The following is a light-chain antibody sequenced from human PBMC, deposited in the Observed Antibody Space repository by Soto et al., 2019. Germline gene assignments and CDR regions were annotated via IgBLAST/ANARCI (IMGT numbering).Light chain of an antibody. V-gene: IGKV1-9*01. CDR1: QGISSY. Sequence: IPLTQSPSSLSASVGDRVTITCRASQGISSYLAWYQQKPGKAPKLLIYAASTLQSGVPSRFSGSGSGTDFTLTSSSLQPEDFATYYCQQLNSYPLTFGGGTKVEIK. CDR2: AAS. CDR3: QQLNSYPLT. J-gene: IGKJ4*01.